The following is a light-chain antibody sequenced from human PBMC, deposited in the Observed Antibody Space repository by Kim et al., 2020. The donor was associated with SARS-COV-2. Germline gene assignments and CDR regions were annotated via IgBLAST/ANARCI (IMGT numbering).Light chain of an antibody. CDR1: TRAVTSGHY. Sequence: GAAVPLTCGSSTRAVTSGHYPYWFQPKPSHASMTLIYDTSNKKSWTTARFSRSLLGGKAALTLSGAQPEDEAEYYCLLSSSGARVFGGGTRRTVL. CDR2: DTS. CDR3: LLSSSGARV. V-gene: IGLV7-46*01. J-gene: IGLJ3*02.